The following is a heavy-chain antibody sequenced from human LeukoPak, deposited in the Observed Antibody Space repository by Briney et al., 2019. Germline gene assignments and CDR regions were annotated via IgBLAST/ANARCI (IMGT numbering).Heavy chain of an antibody. Sequence: SETLSLTCTVSGVSMSAYQWSWVRQSPEKGLEWIGCINTKGETSYNPSLKSRVTTSVDTSKSQFSQRLTSVTAADTAVYYCATSNDAKIAPFDHWGQGAPVTVSS. V-gene: IGHV4-4*09. CDR1: GVSMSAYQ. D-gene: IGHD2-21*01. CDR3: ATSNDAKIAPFDH. J-gene: IGHJ4*02. CDR2: INTKGET.